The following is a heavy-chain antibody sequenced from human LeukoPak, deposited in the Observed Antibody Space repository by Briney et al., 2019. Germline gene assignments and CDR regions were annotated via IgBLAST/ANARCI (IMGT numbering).Heavy chain of an antibody. CDR1: GFTFSSYA. J-gene: IGHJ4*02. Sequence: GGSLRLSCAASGFTFSSYAMCWVRRAPGKGLEWVSAISGSGGSTYYADSVKGRFTISRDNSKNTLYLQMNSLRAEDTAVYYCAKVPIYDILTGYDYWGQGTLVTVSS. CDR2: ISGSGGST. CDR3: AKVPIYDILTGYDY. D-gene: IGHD3-9*01. V-gene: IGHV3-23*01.